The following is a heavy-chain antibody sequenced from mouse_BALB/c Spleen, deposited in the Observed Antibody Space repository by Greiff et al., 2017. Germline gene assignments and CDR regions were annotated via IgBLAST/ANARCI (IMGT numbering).Heavy chain of an antibody. D-gene: IGHD1-1*01. CDR1: GYTFTSYV. CDR2: INPYNDGT. J-gene: IGHJ2*01. V-gene: IGHV1-14*01. CDR3: ARRDYYGSSLDY. Sequence: EVQGVESGPELVKPGASVKMSCKASGYTFTSYVMHWVKQKPGQGLEWIGYINPYNDGTKYNEKFKGKATLTSDKSSSTAYMELSSLTSEDSAVYYCARRDYYGSSLDYWGQGTTLTVSS.